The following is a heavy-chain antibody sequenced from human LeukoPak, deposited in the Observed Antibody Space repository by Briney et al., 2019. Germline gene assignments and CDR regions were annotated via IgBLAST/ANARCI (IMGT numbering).Heavy chain of an antibody. V-gene: IGHV4-59*10. CDR2: IYTSGST. D-gene: IGHD3-22*01. CDR1: GGSFSGYY. CDR3: ARVLDDSSGYYLDY. J-gene: IGHJ4*02. Sequence: PSETLSLTCAVYGGSFSGYYWSWIRQPAGKGLEWIGRIYTSGSTNYNPSLKSRVTMSVDTSKNQFSLKLSSVTAADTAVYYCARVLDDSSGYYLDYWGQGTLVTVSS.